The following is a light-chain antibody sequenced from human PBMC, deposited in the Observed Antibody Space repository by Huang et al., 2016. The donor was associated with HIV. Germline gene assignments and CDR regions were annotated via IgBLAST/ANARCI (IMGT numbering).Light chain of an antibody. CDR2: GVS. CDR1: QSVSSN. V-gene: IGKV3-15*01. CDR3: QQYSNWPPVIT. Sequence: EIVMTQSPATLSVSPGERATLSCRASQSVSSNLAWYQQKPGQAPRLLIYGVSTRATGIPARFSGSGSGTEFTLTISSLQSEDNAVHFCQQYSNWPPVITFGPGTKVEIK. J-gene: IGKJ3*01.